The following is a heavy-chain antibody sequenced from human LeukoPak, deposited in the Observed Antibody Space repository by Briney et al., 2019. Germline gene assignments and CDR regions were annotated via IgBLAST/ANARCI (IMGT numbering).Heavy chain of an antibody. CDR3: ARVELWQQLFFDY. CDR2: IISSSSYI. J-gene: IGHJ4*02. Sequence: GGSLRLSCAASRFTFSSHAMSWVRQAPGKGLEWVSSIISSSSYIYYADSVKGRFTISRDNAKNSLYLQINSLRAEDTAVYYCARVELWQQLFFDYWGQGTLVTVSS. D-gene: IGHD6-13*01. CDR1: RFTFSSHA. V-gene: IGHV3-21*01.